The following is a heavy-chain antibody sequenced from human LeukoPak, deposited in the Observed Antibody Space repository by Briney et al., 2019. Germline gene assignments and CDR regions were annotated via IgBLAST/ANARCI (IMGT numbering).Heavy chain of an antibody. CDR3: ARDIELGDDAFDI. CDR2: TSSSSSTI. D-gene: IGHD3-16*01. CDR1: GFTFSSYS. J-gene: IGHJ3*02. Sequence: GGSLRLSCAASGFTFSSYSMNWVRQAPGKGLEWLSYTSSSSSTIYYADSVKGRFTISRDNAKNSLYLQMNSLRAEDTAVYYCARDIELGDDAFDIWGQGTMVTVSS. V-gene: IGHV3-48*01.